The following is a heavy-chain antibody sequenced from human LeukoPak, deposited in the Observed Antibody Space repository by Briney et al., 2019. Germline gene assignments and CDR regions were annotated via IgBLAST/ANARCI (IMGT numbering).Heavy chain of an antibody. Sequence: ASVKVSCKASGYTFTSYAMHWVRQAPGQRLEWMGWINAGNGNTKYSQKFQGRVTITRDTSASTAYMELSSLRSEDMAVYYCARARGQYDAFDIWGQGTMVTVSS. CDR1: GYTFTSYA. V-gene: IGHV1-3*03. D-gene: IGHD5-12*01. CDR3: ARARGQYDAFDI. J-gene: IGHJ3*02. CDR2: INAGNGNT.